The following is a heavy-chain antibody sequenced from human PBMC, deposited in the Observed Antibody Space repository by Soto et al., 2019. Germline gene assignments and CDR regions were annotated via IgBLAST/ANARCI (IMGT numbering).Heavy chain of an antibody. Sequence: QVQLVESGGGVVQPGRSLRLSCAASGFSFSNYGMHWVRQAPGKGLEWVAVVWYDGSKKYYTDSVKGRFTISRDNSENPLYMQMNSLRVEDTAVYYCARDIASNHFDYWGQGTLVTVSS. D-gene: IGHD3-16*02. J-gene: IGHJ4*02. CDR2: VWYDGSKK. CDR1: GFSFSNYG. CDR3: ARDIASNHFDY. V-gene: IGHV3-33*01.